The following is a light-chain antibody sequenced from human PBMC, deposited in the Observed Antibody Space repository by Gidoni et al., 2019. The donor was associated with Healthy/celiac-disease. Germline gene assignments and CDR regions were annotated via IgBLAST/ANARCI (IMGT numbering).Light chain of an antibody. CDR2: EVS. Sequence: DIVMTQTPLCLSVTPGLPASIACKSSQIHLHSDGKTYLYWYLHKAGQSPQLLIYEVSSRFSGVPDRFSGSGSGTDFPLKISRVEAEYVGVYYCMQCIHLPRTFGQGTKVEIK. J-gene: IGKJ1*01. V-gene: IGKV2-29*02. CDR1: QIHLHSDGKTY. CDR3: MQCIHLPRT.